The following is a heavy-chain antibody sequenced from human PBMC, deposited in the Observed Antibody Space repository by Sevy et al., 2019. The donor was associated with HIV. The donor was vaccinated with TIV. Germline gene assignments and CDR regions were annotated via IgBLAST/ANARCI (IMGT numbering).Heavy chain of an antibody. CDR2: ISSSSSTI. V-gene: IGHV3-48*01. Sequence: GGSLRLSCAASGFTFSSYSMNWVSQAPGKGLEWVSYISSSSSTIYYADSVKGRFTISRDNAKNSLYLQMNSLRAEDTAVYYCARGTHDYGDLYYYYGMDVWGQWTTVTVSS. CDR1: GFTFSSYS. J-gene: IGHJ6*02. D-gene: IGHD4-17*01. CDR3: ARGTHDYGDLYYYYGMDV.